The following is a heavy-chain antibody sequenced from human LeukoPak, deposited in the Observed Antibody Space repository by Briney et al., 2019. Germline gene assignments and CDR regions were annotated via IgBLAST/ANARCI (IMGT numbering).Heavy chain of an antibody. CDR3: ARGAKEMATTPYFDY. CDR2: IIPILGIA. Sequence: ASVKVSCKASGGTSSSYTISWVRQAPGQGLEWMGRIIPILGIANYAQKFQGRVTITADKSTSTAYMELSSLRSEDTAVYYCARGAKEMATTPYFDYWGQGTLVTVSS. D-gene: IGHD5-24*01. J-gene: IGHJ4*02. V-gene: IGHV1-69*02. CDR1: GGTSSSYT.